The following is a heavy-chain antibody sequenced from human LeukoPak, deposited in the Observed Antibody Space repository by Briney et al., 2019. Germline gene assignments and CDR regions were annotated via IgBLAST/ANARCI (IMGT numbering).Heavy chain of an antibody. J-gene: IGHJ6*02. CDR3: AKNIASPGRVDDQYDAMDE. Sequence: PGGSLRLSCAASGFSFRGYWMTWVRQAPGKGLQWVASINQDGSDSYHVDSVKGRFTISRDNAKNSLFLQMSNLRAHDTAVYYCAKNIASPGRVDDQYDAMDEWGQGTTVTVSS. D-gene: IGHD6-6*01. CDR1: GFSFRGYW. V-gene: IGHV3-7*01. CDR2: INQDGSDS.